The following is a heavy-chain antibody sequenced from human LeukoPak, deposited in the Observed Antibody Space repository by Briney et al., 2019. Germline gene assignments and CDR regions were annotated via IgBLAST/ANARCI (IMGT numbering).Heavy chain of an antibody. CDR2: ISAYNGNT. J-gene: IGHJ6*02. CDR3: ARPLYYYDRWSGMDV. Sequence: GASVKVSCKASGYTFTSYGISWVRQARGQGLEWMGWISAYNGNTNYAQKFQGRVTITADKSTSTAYMELSSLRSEDTAVYYCARPLYYYDRWSGMDVWGQGTTVTVSS. CDR1: GYTFTSYG. D-gene: IGHD3-22*01. V-gene: IGHV1-18*01.